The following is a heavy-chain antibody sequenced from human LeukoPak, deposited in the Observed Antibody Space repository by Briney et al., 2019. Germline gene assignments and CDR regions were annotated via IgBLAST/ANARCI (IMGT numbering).Heavy chain of an antibody. CDR1: GGSFSGYY. CDR3: ARQIGRFLEWSKYYFDY. V-gene: IGHV4-34*01. J-gene: IGHJ4*02. D-gene: IGHD3-3*01. Sequence: SETLSLTCAVYGGSFSGYYWSWIRQPPGKGLEWIGSFYYSGSTYYNPSLKSRVTISVDASKNQFSLNLSSVTAADTAVYYCARQIGRFLEWSKYYFDYWGQGTLVTVSS. CDR2: FYYSGST.